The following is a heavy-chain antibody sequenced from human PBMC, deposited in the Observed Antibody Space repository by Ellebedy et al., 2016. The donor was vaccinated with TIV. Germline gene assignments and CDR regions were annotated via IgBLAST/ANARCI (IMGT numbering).Heavy chain of an antibody. V-gene: IGHV4-38-2*02. Sequence: SETLSLTCTVSGYSISSGYYWGWIRQPPGKGLEWIGSIYHSGTTYYNPSLKSRLTMSVDTSKNQFSLKLSSVTAADTAMYYCTRGGTSYSDYWGQGTLVTVSS. D-gene: IGHD1-1*01. CDR1: GYSISSGYY. J-gene: IGHJ4*02. CDR2: IYHSGTT. CDR3: TRGGTSYSDY.